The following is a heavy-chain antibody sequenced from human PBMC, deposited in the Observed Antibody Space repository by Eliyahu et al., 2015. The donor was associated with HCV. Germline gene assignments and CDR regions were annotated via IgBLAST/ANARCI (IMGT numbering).Heavy chain of an antibody. CDR3: ARPSADNSGISKPYDY. CDR1: GGTFSTSA. Sequence: QVQLVQSGAEVKKPGSSVKVSCKASGGTFSTSATSWVRQAPGPGVEWGGGGTPLFGTANYAQKFRGRVTITADESTSTAYMELSSLRSEDTAVYYCARPSADNSGISKPYDYWGQGTLVTVSS. D-gene: IGHD6-19*01. J-gene: IGHJ4*02. V-gene: IGHV1-69*01. CDR2: GTPLFGTA.